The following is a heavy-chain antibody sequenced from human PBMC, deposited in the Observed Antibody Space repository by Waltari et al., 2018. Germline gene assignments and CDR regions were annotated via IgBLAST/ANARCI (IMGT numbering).Heavy chain of an antibody. V-gene: IGHV3-30*02. Sequence: QVQLVESGGGVVQPGGSLRLSCAASGFTFSSYGMHWVRQAPGKGLEWVAFIRYDGSNKYYADSVKGRFTISRDNSKNTLYLQMNSLRAEDTAVYYCARDYYDSSGYYWFDPWGQGTLVTVSS. J-gene: IGHJ5*02. CDR1: GFTFSSYG. CDR2: IRYDGSNK. CDR3: ARDYYDSSGYYWFDP. D-gene: IGHD3-22*01.